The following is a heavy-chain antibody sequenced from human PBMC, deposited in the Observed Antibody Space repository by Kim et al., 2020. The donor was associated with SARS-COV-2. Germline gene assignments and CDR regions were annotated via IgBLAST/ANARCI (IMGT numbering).Heavy chain of an antibody. J-gene: IGHJ6*03. D-gene: IGHD2-15*01. Sequence: AVKGPFTISRDNAKKSLYLQMNSLRDEDTAVYYCARGDRVASHYYYMDVWGKGTTVTVSS. V-gene: IGHV3-21*01. CDR3: ARGDRVASHYYYMDV.